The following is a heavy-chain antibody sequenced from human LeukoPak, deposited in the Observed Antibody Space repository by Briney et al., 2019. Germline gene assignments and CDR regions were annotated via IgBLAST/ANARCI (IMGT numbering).Heavy chain of an antibody. CDR3: ARALTFYYSDAFDI. CDR1: GFTFSSYA. Sequence: GGSLRLSCAASGFTFSSYAMHWVRQAPGKGLEYVSTISSNGDSTYYANSVKGRFTISRDNSKNTLYLQMGSLRDEDMAVYYCARALTFYYSDAFDIWGQGTMVTVSS. V-gene: IGHV3-64*01. J-gene: IGHJ3*02. CDR2: ISSNGDST. D-gene: IGHD3-22*01.